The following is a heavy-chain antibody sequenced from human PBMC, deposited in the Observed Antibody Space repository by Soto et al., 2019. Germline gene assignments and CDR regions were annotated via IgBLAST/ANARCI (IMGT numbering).Heavy chain of an antibody. CDR3: ARRGPNNSYGYDHRLDP. V-gene: IGHV4-39*01. CDR2: VHFRGST. D-gene: IGHD5-18*01. J-gene: IGHJ5*02. CDR1: GGSISSNSYF. Sequence: PSETLSLTCSVSGGSISSNSYFWDWIRQSPGQGLEWIGSVHFRGSTYYDPSLKSRVTISVDTSKNQFSLKLTSVTAADRAVYYCARRGPNNSYGYDHRLDPWGQGTLVTVSS.